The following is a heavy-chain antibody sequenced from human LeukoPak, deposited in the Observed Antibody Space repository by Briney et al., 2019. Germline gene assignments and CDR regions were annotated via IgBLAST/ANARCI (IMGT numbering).Heavy chain of an antibody. CDR2: INWNGGST. D-gene: IGHD3-3*01. J-gene: IGHJ3*02. CDR1: GFTFDDYG. Sequence: PGGSLRLSCAASGFTFDDYGISWVRQAPGKGLEWVSGINWNGGSTGYADSVKGRFTISRDNAKNTLYLQMNSLRAEDTAVYYCAKDGSGFWSGYYYWATHRTSFDIWGQGTMVTVSS. CDR3: AKDGSGFWSGYYYWATHRTSFDI. V-gene: IGHV3-20*04.